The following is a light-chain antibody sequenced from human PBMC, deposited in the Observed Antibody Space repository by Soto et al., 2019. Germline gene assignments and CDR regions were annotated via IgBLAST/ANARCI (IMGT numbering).Light chain of an antibody. CDR2: EDS. Sequence: QSALTQPASVSGSPVQSITISCPGTHSDVGSYNLVSWYQQHPGKDPKLIIYEDSKRPSGVSSRFSGSKSGYTASLTISGLEADDEADYYCCSYAGSFSVIFGGGTKLTVL. CDR1: HSDVGSYNL. V-gene: IGLV2-23*01. CDR3: CSYAGSFSVI. J-gene: IGLJ2*01.